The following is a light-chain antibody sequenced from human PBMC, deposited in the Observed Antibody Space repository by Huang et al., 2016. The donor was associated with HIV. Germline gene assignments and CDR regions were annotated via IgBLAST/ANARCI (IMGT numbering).Light chain of an antibody. Sequence: EIVMTPSPVTLSVSPGERATLSCRASQSVSSNLAWYQQKPGQAPRLLIDGASNRATGIPARFSGSGSGTEFTLTISSLQSEDFAVYYCQQYNNWWTFGQGTKVEIK. CDR3: QQYNNWWT. V-gene: IGKV3-15*01. CDR1: QSVSSN. CDR2: GAS. J-gene: IGKJ1*01.